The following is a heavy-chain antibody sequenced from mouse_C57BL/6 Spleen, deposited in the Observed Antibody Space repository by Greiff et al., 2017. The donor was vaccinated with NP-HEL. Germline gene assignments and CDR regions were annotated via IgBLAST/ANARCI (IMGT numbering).Heavy chain of an antibody. CDR1: GYTFTSYW. V-gene: IGHV1-69*01. CDR3: ARSGLRSLYWYFDV. Sequence: VQLHQPGAELVMPGASVKLSCKASGYTFTSYWMHWVKQRPGQGLEWIGEIDPSDSYTNYNQKFKGKSTLTVDKSSSTAYMQLSSLTSEDSAVYYCARSGLRSLYWYFDVWGTGTTVTVSS. CDR2: IDPSDSYT. J-gene: IGHJ1*03. D-gene: IGHD1-1*01.